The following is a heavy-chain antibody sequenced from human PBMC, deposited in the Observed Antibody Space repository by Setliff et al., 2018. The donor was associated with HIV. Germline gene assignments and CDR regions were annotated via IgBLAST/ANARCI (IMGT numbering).Heavy chain of an antibody. J-gene: IGHJ4*02. CDR3: ARDPHYFDTSGHYSWFYFDY. Sequence: SETLSLTCTVSGFSISSDYYGGWIRQPPGKGLEWIGSISSSGSTTYHPSLRSRVTVSAATSKNQFSLKLTSVTAADTAVYFCARDPHYFDTSGHYSWFYFDYWGQGTLVTVSS. CDR1: GFSISSDYY. D-gene: IGHD3-22*01. V-gene: IGHV4-38-2*02. CDR2: ISSSGST.